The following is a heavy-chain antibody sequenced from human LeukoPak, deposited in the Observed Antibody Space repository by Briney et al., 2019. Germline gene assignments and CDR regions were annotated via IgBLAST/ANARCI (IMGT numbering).Heavy chain of an antibody. CDR3: AKGGDGYKYGLFDY. V-gene: IGHV3-23*01. Sequence: GASLRLSCAASGFTFSSYAMSWVRQAPGKGLEWVSAISGSGGSTYYADSVKGRFTISRDNSKNTLYLQMNSLRAEDTAVYYCAKGGDGYKYGLFDYWGQGTLVTVSS. D-gene: IGHD5-24*01. CDR1: GFTFSSYA. CDR2: ISGSGGST. J-gene: IGHJ4*02.